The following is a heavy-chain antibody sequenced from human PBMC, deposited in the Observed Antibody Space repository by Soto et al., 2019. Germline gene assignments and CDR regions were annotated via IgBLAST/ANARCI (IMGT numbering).Heavy chain of an antibody. CDR2: IYSGGST. Sequence: EVQLVESGGGLIQPGGSLRLSCAASGFTVSSNYMSWVRQAPGKGLELVSVIYSGGSTYYADSVKGRFTISRDNSKNTLYVQMTSVKAGETAVYYCARYRYPFDYWGQGTLVTVSS. J-gene: IGHJ4*02. V-gene: IGHV3-53*01. D-gene: IGHD1-26*01. CDR1: GFTVSSNY. CDR3: ARYRYPFDY.